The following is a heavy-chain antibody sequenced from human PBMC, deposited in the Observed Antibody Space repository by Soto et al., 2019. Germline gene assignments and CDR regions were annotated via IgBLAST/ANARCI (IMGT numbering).Heavy chain of an antibody. J-gene: IGHJ5*01. D-gene: IGHD4-17*01. Sequence: EVQVVESGGGLVQPGGSLRVSCVGSGFTFRSYWMSWVRQAPGKGLEWVANIRPDGSEKYYVDSVKGRFTISRDNAKNSLYLQMSRLRAEDTAVYYCAREEGATVANNWFASWGQGALVTVSS. CDR3: AREEGATVANNWFAS. CDR2: IRPDGSEK. V-gene: IGHV3-7*03. CDR1: GFTFRSYW.